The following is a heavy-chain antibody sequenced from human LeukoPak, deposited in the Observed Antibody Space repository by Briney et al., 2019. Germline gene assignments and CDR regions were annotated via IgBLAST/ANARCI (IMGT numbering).Heavy chain of an antibody. CDR1: GFTLSTYW. V-gene: IGHV3-7*01. J-gene: IGHJ2*01. CDR2: MEGDGSEE. CDR3: ASTIVTTVYPPGWYFDL. D-gene: IGHD4-17*01. Sequence: GGSLRLSCAASGFTLSTYWMSWVRQAPGKGLEWVANMEGDGSEENYRDSVKGRFSISRDNAKNSLYLQMNSLRAEDTAVYYCASTIVTTVYPPGWYFDLWGRGTQVTVSS.